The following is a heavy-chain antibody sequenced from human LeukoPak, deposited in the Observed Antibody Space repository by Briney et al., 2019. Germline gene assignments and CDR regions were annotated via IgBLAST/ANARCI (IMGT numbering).Heavy chain of an antibody. J-gene: IGHJ3*02. CDR3: ARRIVVASAFDI. CDR2: ISAYNGNT. V-gene: IGHV1-18*01. Sequence: ASVKVSCKASGYTFTSYGISWVRQAPGQGLEWMGWISAYNGNTNYAQKLQGRVTMTRNTSISTAYMELSSLRSEDTAVYYCARRIVVASAFDIWGQGTMVTVSS. D-gene: IGHD3-22*01. CDR1: GYTFTSYG.